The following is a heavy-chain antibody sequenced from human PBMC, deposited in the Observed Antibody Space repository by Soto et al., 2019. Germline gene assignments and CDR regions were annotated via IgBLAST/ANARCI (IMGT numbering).Heavy chain of an antibody. CDR1: GFTCSSYS. V-gene: IGHV3-48*01. Sequence: EVQLVESGGGLVQPGGSLRLSCAASGFTCSSYSMNWVRQAPGKGLEWVSYISSSSSTIYYADSGKHRFTISRDNAKNSLYLQMNRLRAEDTAVYYCARIGRLRWGDYWGQGPLVTVSS. CDR3: ARIGRLRWGDY. CDR2: ISSSSSTI. D-gene: IGHD4-17*01. J-gene: IGHJ4*02.